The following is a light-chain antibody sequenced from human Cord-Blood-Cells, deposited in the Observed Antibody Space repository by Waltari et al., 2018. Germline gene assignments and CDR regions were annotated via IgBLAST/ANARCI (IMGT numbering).Light chain of an antibody. CDR1: SSDVGGYNY. CDR2: EVS. CDR3: SSYTSSSTLV. V-gene: IGLV2-14*01. J-gene: IGLJ2*01. Sequence: QSALTQPASVSGSPGQSITISCTGTSSDVGGYNYVSWYQQHPGKAPKLMIYEVSKRPSGVSNRFSGSKSGNTASLTISGLQAEDEADYYCSSYTSSSTLVFGGGTKPTVL.